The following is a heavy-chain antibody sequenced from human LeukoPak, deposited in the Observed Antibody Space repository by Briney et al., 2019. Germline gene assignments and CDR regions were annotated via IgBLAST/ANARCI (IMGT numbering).Heavy chain of an antibody. V-gene: IGHV4-34*01. CDR2: IYYSGST. CDR1: GGSFSGYY. Sequence: SETLSLTCAVYGGSFSGYYWSWIRQPPGKGLEWIGSIYYSGSTYYNPSLKSRVTISVDTSKNQFSLKLSSVTAADTAVYYCARHCSGGSCYGVEDLGFDYWGQGTLVTVSS. J-gene: IGHJ4*02. D-gene: IGHD2-15*01. CDR3: ARHCSGGSCYGVEDLGFDY.